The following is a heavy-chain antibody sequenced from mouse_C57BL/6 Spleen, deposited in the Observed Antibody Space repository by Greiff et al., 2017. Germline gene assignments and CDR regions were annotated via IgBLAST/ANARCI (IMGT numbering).Heavy chain of an antibody. J-gene: IGHJ1*03. V-gene: IGHV1-55*01. Sequence: VQLQQPGAELVKPGASVKMSCKASGYTFTSYWITWVKQRPGQGLEWIGDIYPGSGSTNYNEKFKSKATLTVDTSSSTAYMQLSSLTSEDSAVYYCARIPIYYGNHYWYFDVWGTGTTVTVSS. D-gene: IGHD2-1*01. CDR1: GYTFTSYW. CDR2: IYPGSGST. CDR3: ARIPIYYGNHYWYFDV.